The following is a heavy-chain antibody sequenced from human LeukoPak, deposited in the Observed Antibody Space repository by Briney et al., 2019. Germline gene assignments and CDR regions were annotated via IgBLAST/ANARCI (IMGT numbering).Heavy chain of an antibody. V-gene: IGHV3-21*01. CDR1: GFTFSSYS. J-gene: IGHJ3*02. CDR3: VRGYTNYGYAFDI. Sequence: GGSLRLSCAASGFTFSSYSMNWVRQAPGKGLEWISSISSSSSYIYYAESVKGRFSISRDNAKNSLNLQMNSLRAEDMAVYYCVRGYTNYGYAFDIWGQGTMVTVSS. CDR2: ISSSSSYI. D-gene: IGHD4-11*01.